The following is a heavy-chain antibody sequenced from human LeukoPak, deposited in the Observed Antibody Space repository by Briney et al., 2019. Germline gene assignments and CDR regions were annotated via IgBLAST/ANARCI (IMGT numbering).Heavy chain of an antibody. Sequence: SETLSLTCTVSGDSIGSYFWSWIRQSPGKGLEWIGHIYHSGSTNYNPSLKSRVTISIDTSKNQFSLKLTSVTSADMAVYYCARDGPAYTSRWYDYYYGLDVWGQGTTVTVSS. D-gene: IGHD2-2*01. V-gene: IGHV4-59*01. CDR1: GDSIGSYF. CDR2: IYHSGST. J-gene: IGHJ6*02. CDR3: ARDGPAYTSRWYDYYYGLDV.